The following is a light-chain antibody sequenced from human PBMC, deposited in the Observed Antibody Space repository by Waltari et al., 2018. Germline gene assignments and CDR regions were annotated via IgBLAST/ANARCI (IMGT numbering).Light chain of an antibody. J-gene: IGLJ2*01. V-gene: IGLV2-14*03. CDR3: SSYMDTTALEL. CDR1: SSDIGSYNY. CDR2: DVT. Sequence: QSALTQPASVSGSPGQSITISCTGTSSDIGSYNYVSWYQQHQGKAPKLIIFDVTNRPAGVSNRFAGSKSGNTASLIISGLQGEDEADYYCSSYMDTTALELFGGGTSLTVL.